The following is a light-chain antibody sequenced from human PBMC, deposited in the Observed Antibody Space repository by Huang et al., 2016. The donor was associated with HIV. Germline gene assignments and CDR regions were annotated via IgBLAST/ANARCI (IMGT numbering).Light chain of an antibody. V-gene: IGKV3-15*01. CDR3: QQYDNWHPLT. CDR1: QSVRSN. J-gene: IGKJ4*01. CDR2: GAY. Sequence: EIAMTQSLATLSVSPGERATLSCGASQSVRSNLAWYQQKPGQAPRRIVYGAYTRPTGIPARFSGSGSGTEFTLTISSLQSENFAVYYCQQYDNWHPLTFGGGTKVEI.